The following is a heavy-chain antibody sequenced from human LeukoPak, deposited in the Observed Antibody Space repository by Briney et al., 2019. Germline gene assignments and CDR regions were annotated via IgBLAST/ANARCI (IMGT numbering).Heavy chain of an antibody. CDR2: LSYDGGIK. CDR1: GFTFSSYA. D-gene: IGHD2-15*01. V-gene: IGHV3-30*04. J-gene: IGHJ6*03. Sequence: GGSLRLSCAASGFTFSSYAMSWVRQAPGKGLEWVAVLSYDGGIKYYADSVKGRFTFSRDNSKNTLSLQMNSLRAEDTALYYCARSRYCSGGTCYSNYYYYYMDVWGKGTSVTVSS. CDR3: ARSRYCSGGTCYSNYYYYYMDV.